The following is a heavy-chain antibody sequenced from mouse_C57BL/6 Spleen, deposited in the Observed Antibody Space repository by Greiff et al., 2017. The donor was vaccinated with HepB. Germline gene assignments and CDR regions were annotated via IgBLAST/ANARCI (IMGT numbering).Heavy chain of an antibody. Sequence: QVQLQQSGAELVRPGTSVKVSCKASGYAFTNYLIEWVKQRPGQGLEWIGVINPGSGGTNYNEKFKGKATLTADKSSSTAYMQLSSLTSEDSAVYFCARGYDYGTYGGQGTLVTVSA. CDR3: ARGYDYGTY. CDR1: GYAFTNYL. CDR2: INPGSGGT. V-gene: IGHV1-54*01. J-gene: IGHJ3*01. D-gene: IGHD2-4*01.